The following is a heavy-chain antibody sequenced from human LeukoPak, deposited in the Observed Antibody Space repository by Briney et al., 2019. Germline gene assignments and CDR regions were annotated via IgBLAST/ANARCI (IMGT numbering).Heavy chain of an antibody. CDR3: ARASDGYSSGWESYYYMDV. J-gene: IGHJ6*03. D-gene: IGHD6-19*01. CDR1: GYTFTSYG. CDR2: IIPIFGTA. Sequence: SVKVSCKASGYTFTSYGISWVRQAPGQGLEWMGGIIPIFGTANYAQKFQGRVTITADESTSTAYMELSSLRSEDTAVYYCARASDGYSSGWESYYYMDVWGKGTTVTVSS. V-gene: IGHV1-69*13.